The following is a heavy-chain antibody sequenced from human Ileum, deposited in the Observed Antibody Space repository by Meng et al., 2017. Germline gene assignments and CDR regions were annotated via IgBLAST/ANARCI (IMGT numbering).Heavy chain of an antibody. J-gene: IGHJ4*02. D-gene: IGHD6-6*01. V-gene: IGHV4-61*01. CDR3: ARSSTSPASYFFDY. Sequence: VQQSGSGLRLGRPAGTLPPACTVPVGPVSSGSYYWSWIRQPPGKGLEWIGHIYYSGSTNYTPSLKSRVTISVDMSKNQFSLKLNSVTAADTAIYFCARSSTSPASYFFDYWGQGTLVTVSS. CDR1: VGPVSSGSYY. CDR2: IYYSGST.